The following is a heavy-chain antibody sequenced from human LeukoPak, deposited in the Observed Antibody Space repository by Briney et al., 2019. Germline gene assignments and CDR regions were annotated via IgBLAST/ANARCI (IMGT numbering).Heavy chain of an antibody. CDR3: ARSKGTGDYFDY. Sequence: SETRSLTCTVSGGSLSSYYWSWIRQPAGKGLEWIGRVYTSGSTNYNPSLKSRVTISVDTSKNQFSLKLSSVTAADTAVYYCARSKGTGDYFDYWGQGTLVTVSS. D-gene: IGHD7-27*01. V-gene: IGHV4-4*07. CDR2: VYTSGST. CDR1: GGSLSSYY. J-gene: IGHJ4*02.